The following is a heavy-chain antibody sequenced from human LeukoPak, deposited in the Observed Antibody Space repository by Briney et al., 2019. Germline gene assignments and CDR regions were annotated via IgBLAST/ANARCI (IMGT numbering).Heavy chain of an antibody. CDR2: ISSSSSYI. V-gene: IGHV3-21*01. J-gene: IGHJ6*03. CDR3: AREGVATSFGYYYMDV. CDR1: GFTFSSYS. D-gene: IGHD5-12*01. Sequence: TGGSLRLSCAASGFTFSSYSMNWVRQAPGKGLEWVSSISSSSSYIYYADSVKGRFTISRDNAKNSLYLQMNSLGAEDTAVYYCAREGVATSFGYYYMDVWGKGTTVTVSS.